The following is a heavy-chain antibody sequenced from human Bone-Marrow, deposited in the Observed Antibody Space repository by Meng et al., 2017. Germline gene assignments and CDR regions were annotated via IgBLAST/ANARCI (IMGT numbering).Heavy chain of an antibody. V-gene: IGHV4-31*03. J-gene: IGHJ5*02. CDR3: ASLYGVVGASWFDP. CDR2: SYYSGST. Sequence: QVQLQESGPGLVKPSPTLSLTCTGAGGYFSRGGYYWNRIRQHPGKGLVCIGYSYYSGSTYYNPSLKSRITISVDTSKNHFSLKLSSVTASDTAVYYWASLYGVVGASWFDPWGQGTLGTVSS. D-gene: IGHD1-26*01. CDR1: GGYFSRGGYY.